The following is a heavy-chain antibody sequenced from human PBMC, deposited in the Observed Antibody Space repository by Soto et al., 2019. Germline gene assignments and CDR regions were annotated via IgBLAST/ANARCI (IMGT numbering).Heavy chain of an antibody. D-gene: IGHD3-22*01. CDR1: GGSFSAYY. Sequence: SETLSLTCAVYGGSFSAYYWSWIRQPPGKGLEWIGEINHSGSTNYNPSLKSRVTISVDTSKNQFSLKLSSVTAADTAVYYCAREGTYYYDSSGYYPVPYFDYWGQGTLVTVSS. CDR2: INHSGST. V-gene: IGHV4-34*01. CDR3: AREGTYYYDSSGYYPVPYFDY. J-gene: IGHJ4*02.